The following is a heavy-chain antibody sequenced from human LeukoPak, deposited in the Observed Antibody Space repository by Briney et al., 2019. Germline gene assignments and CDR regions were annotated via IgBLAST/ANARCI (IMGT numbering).Heavy chain of an antibody. Sequence: SETLSLTCTVSGGSISSYYWSWIRQPPGKGLEWIGYIYYSGSTNYNPSLKSRVTMSLDTSKNQFSLKLSSVTAADTAVYYCARGTLVEMGPQDYWGQGTLVTVSS. CDR2: IYYSGST. CDR3: ARGTLVEMGPQDY. CDR1: GGSISSYY. V-gene: IGHV4-59*01. D-gene: IGHD5-24*01. J-gene: IGHJ4*02.